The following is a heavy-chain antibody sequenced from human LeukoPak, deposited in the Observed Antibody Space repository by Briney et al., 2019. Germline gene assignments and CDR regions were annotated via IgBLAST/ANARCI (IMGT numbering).Heavy chain of an antibody. V-gene: IGHV3-23*01. CDR2: VSGSSGST. D-gene: IGHD6-13*01. CDR1: GFTFSSYA. Sequence: PGGSLRLSCAASGFTFSSYAMSWVRQAPGKGLEWVSAVSGSSGSTYYADSVKGRFTISRDNSRNTLYLQMNSLRAEDTAVYYCAKGRREAAGDNHFDYWGQGTLVTVSS. J-gene: IGHJ4*02. CDR3: AKGRREAAGDNHFDY.